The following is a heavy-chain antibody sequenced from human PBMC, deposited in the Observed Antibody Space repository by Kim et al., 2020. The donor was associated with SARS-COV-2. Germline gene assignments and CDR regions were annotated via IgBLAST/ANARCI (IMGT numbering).Heavy chain of an antibody. J-gene: IGHJ4*02. Sequence: QKFQGRVTMTRDTSISTAYMELSRLRSDDTAVYYCARVYYDILTGYPLFDYWGQGTLVTVSS. V-gene: IGHV1-2*02. CDR3: ARVYYDILTGYPLFDY. D-gene: IGHD3-9*01.